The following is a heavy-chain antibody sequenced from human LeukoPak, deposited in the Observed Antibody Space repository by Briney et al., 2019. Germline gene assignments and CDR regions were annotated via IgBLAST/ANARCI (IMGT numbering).Heavy chain of an antibody. CDR2: IYTSGST. J-gene: IGHJ2*01. CDR1: GGFISSYY. CDR3: ARTVRRDFWSGSWYFDL. Sequence: SETLSLTCTVSGGFISSYYWSWIRQPAGKGLEWIGRIYTSGSTNYNPSLKSRVTMSLDTSKNQFSLKLSSVTAADTAVYYCARTVRRDFWSGSWYFDLWGRGTLSLSPQ. V-gene: IGHV4-4*07. D-gene: IGHD3-3*01.